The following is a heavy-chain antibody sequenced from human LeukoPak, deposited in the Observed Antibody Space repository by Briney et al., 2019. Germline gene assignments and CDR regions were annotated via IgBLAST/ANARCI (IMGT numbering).Heavy chain of an antibody. Sequence: SETLSLTCNVSGGSISSYYWSWIRQPAGKGLEWIGLIYTSGGTNYNPSLQNRVTMSVDTSKNQFSLKLSSVTAADAAVYYCARLITSGVYYFDYWGQGTLVAVSS. CDR2: IYTSGGT. CDR3: ARLITSGVYYFDY. J-gene: IGHJ4*02. V-gene: IGHV4-4*07. D-gene: IGHD3-16*01. CDR1: GGSISSYY.